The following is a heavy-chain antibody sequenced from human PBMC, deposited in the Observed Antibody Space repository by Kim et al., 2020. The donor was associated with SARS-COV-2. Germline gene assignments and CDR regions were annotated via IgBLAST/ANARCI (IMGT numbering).Heavy chain of an antibody. J-gene: IGHJ6*02. CDR3: AACGNTYGYYYYGMDV. D-gene: IGHD5-18*01. CDR2: ISYTGHT. V-gene: IGHV4-31*03. Sequence: SETLSLTCNVSGASINSGGYYWTWIRQHPGKGLEWIGFISYTGHTSYKPSLQSRVAVSMDTSKNQFSLSLNSPTAADTAVYYCAACGNTYGYYYYGMDVWGQGTTVTVSS. CDR1: GASINSGGYY.